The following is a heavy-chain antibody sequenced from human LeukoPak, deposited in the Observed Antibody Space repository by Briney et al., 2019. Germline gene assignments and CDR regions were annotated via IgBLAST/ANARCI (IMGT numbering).Heavy chain of an antibody. Sequence: GGSLRLSCAASGFTFSSYSMNWVRQAPGKGLEWVSSIGSSSSYIYYADSVKGRFTISRDNAKNSLYLQMNSLRAEDTAVYYCARSLGATDAFDIWGQGTMVIVSS. CDR2: IGSSSSYI. D-gene: IGHD3-10*01. V-gene: IGHV3-21*01. J-gene: IGHJ3*02. CDR1: GFTFSSYS. CDR3: ARSLGATDAFDI.